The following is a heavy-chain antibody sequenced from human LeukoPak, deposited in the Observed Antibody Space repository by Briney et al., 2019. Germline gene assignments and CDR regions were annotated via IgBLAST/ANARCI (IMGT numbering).Heavy chain of an antibody. CDR3: AREIVHSGGDC. CDR2: VTPKNGDT. D-gene: IGHD1-26*01. CDR1: GYTFTDYS. J-gene: IGHJ4*02. V-gene: IGHV1-2*02. Sequence: ASVKVSCKASGYTFTDYSIQWVRQAPGQGLEWRGWVTPKNGDTSYTPKFQGRVTMTRDTSISTAHMELSRLTSDDTAIYYCAREIVHSGGDCWGQGTLVIVSS.